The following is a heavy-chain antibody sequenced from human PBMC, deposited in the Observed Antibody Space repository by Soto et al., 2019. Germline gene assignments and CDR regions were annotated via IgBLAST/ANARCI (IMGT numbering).Heavy chain of an antibody. CDR2: ISGSGGST. J-gene: IGHJ4*02. V-gene: IGHV3-23*01. CDR3: AKAGNFKLLRGANYFDY. D-gene: IGHD2-15*01. CDR1: GFTFSSYA. Sequence: GGSLRLSCAASGFTFSSYAMSWVRQAPGKGLEWVSAISGSGGSTYYADSVKGRFTISRDNSKNTLYLQMNSLRAEDTAVYYCAKAGNFKLLRGANYFDYWGQGTLVTVSS.